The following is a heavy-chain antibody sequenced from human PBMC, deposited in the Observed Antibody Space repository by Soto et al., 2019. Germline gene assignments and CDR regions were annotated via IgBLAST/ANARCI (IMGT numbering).Heavy chain of an antibody. J-gene: IGHJ4*02. V-gene: IGHV1-3*01. D-gene: IGHD1-1*01. CDR2: INAGNGNT. Sequence: GASVKVSCKASGYTFTSYAMHWVRQAPGQRLEWMGWINAGNGNTKYSQKFQGRVTITRDTSASTAYMELSSLRSEDTAVYYCAREGPVIGTTGSHFDYWGQGTLVTVSS. CDR1: GYTFTSYA. CDR3: AREGPVIGTTGSHFDY.